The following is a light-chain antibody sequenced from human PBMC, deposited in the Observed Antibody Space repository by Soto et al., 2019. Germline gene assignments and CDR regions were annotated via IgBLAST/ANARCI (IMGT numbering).Light chain of an antibody. J-gene: IGKJ1*01. CDR2: DTS. CDR1: QSVSSS. Sequence: IVWTQSPATLSLSPGERATISWRASQSVSSSLAWYQQKPGQSPRLLIYDTSNRATGIPNRFSGSGSGTDFTLTICRLEPVEYEGNHFHLCSKWAQAFRLGTKVDIK. CDR3: HLCSKWAQA. V-gene: IGKV3-11*01.